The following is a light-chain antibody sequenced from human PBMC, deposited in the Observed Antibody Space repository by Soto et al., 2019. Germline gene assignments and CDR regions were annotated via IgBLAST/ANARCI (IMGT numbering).Light chain of an antibody. CDR3: QKYNSAPRT. V-gene: IGKV1-27*01. CDR2: AAS. Sequence: DIQMTQSPSSLSASLGDRVTITCRASQGIGIDLAWYQQKPGKVPKLLIYAASTLQSGVPSRFSGRGSGTDFTLTISSLQPEDVATYYCQKYNSAPRTFGQGTRVEI. CDR1: QGIGID. J-gene: IGKJ1*01.